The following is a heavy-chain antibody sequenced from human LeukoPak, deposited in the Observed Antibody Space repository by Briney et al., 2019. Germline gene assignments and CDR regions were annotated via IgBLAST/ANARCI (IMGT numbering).Heavy chain of an antibody. V-gene: IGHV3-23*01. Sequence: GGSLRLSCAASGFTFSSYAMSWVRQAPGKGLEWVSAISGSGGSTYYADSVKGRFTISRDNSKNTLYLQMNSLRAEDTAVYYCAKSPGRYSGYDFACFDYWGQGTLVTVSS. J-gene: IGHJ4*02. CDR1: GFTFSSYA. CDR2: ISGSGGST. D-gene: IGHD5-12*01. CDR3: AKSPGRYSGYDFACFDY.